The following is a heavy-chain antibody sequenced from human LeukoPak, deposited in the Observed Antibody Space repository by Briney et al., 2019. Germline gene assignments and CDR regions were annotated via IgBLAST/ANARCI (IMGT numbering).Heavy chain of an antibody. Sequence: ASVKVSCKASGYTFTSYGISWVRQAPGQGLEWMGWISAYNGNTNYAQKLQGRVTMTTDTSTSTAYMKLRSLRSDDMAVYYCARVDDTAMVNHWGQGTLVTVSS. V-gene: IGHV1-18*03. D-gene: IGHD5-18*01. J-gene: IGHJ5*02. CDR3: ARVDDTAMVNH. CDR2: ISAYNGNT. CDR1: GYTFTSYG.